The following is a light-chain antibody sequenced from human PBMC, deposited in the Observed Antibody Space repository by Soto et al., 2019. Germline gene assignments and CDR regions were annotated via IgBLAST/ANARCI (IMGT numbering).Light chain of an antibody. CDR2: DAS. Sequence: EIMVTQSPASLSAPPGERVTLFLRASQNIRSSLAWYQQRPGQAPRLLIYDASTRATGIPPRFSGGGSGTEFTVTISSLQSEDFAIYYCQQYDIWPPYTFGQGTKVDIK. V-gene: IGKV3-15*01. CDR1: QNIRSS. J-gene: IGKJ2*01. CDR3: QQYDIWPPYT.